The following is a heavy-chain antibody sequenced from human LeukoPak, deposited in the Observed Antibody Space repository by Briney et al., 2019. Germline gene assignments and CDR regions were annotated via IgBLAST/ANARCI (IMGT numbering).Heavy chain of an antibody. V-gene: IGHV4-39*02. Sequence: TSETLSLTCTVSGGSISSISYYWGWIRQPPGKGLEWIGSIYYSGSTYYNPSLKSRVTISVDTSKNQFSLKLSSVTAADTAVYYCARDGYNYFFDYWGQGTLVTVSS. CDR3: ARDGYNYFFDY. CDR2: IYYSGST. CDR1: GGSISSISYY. J-gene: IGHJ4*02. D-gene: IGHD5-24*01.